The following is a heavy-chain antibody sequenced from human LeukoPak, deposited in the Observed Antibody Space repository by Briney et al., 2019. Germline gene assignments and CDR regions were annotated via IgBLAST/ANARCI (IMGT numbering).Heavy chain of an antibody. D-gene: IGHD3-3*01. J-gene: IGHJ4*02. CDR2: ISGSGCST. V-gene: IGHV3-23*01. CDR1: GLTFSSYA. Sequence: GGSLRLSCAASGLTFSSYAMSWVRQAPGKGLEWVSAISGSGCSTYYADSVKGRFTIPRDNSKNTLYLQMNSLRAEDTAVYYCATPWPLRYYDFWSGPMGDYWGQGTLVTVSS. CDR3: ATPWPLRYYDFWSGPMGDY.